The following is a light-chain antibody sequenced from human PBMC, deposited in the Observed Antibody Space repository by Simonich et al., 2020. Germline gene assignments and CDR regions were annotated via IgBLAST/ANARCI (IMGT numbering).Light chain of an antibody. CDR2: EGS. CDR3: CSYTSSSTWV. V-gene: IGLV2-14*02. J-gene: IGLJ3*02. Sequence: QSALTQPASVSGSPGQSITISCTGTSSEVGSYNLVSWYQQHPGKAPKLMIYEGSKRPSGVSNRFSGSKSGNTASLTIAGLQAEDEADYYCCSYTSSSTWVFGGGTKLTVL. CDR1: SSEVGSYNL.